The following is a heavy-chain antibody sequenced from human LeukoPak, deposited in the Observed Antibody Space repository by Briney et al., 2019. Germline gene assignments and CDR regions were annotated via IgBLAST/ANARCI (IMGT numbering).Heavy chain of an antibody. CDR1: GFTFSNYW. D-gene: IGHD3-22*01. J-gene: IGHJ4*02. CDR2: INSDGTST. CDR3: AKPPRVDYYDSSGYYPALGY. Sequence: GGSLRLSCAASGFTFSNYWMHWVRHAPGKGLMWVSHINSDGTSTTYADSVKGRFTISRDNSKNTLYLQMNSLRAEDTAVYYCAKPPRVDYYDSSGYYPALGYWGQGTLVTVSS. V-gene: IGHV3-74*01.